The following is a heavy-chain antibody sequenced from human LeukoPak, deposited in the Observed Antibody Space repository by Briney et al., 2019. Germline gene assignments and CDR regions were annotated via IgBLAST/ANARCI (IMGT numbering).Heavy chain of an antibody. J-gene: IGHJ4*02. CDR2: FDPEDGET. V-gene: IGHV1-24*01. D-gene: IGHD2-8*01. CDR1: GYTLTELS. CDR3: ASGSNGPSHYYFDY. Sequence: GASVKVPCKVSGYTLTELSMHWVRQAPGKGLEWMGGFDPEDGETIYAQKFQGRVTITADKSTSTAYMELSSLRSEDTAVYYCASGSNGPSHYYFDYWGQGTLVTVSS.